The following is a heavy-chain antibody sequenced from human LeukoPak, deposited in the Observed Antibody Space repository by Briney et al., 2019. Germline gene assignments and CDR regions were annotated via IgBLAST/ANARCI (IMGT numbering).Heavy chain of an antibody. CDR3: AKRAEGCRGVSCLYWYFDI. V-gene: IGHV3-23*01. J-gene: IGHJ2*01. D-gene: IGHD1-14*01. CDR1: RFTFSTYA. CDR2: IGGSSGAT. Sequence: GGSLRLSCAASRFTFSTYAMNWVRQAPGKGLECVSTIGGSSGATYYADSVKGRFIVSRDNSTNILYLQINSLTADDTAVYYCAKRAEGCRGVSCLYWYFDIWGRGTLVTVSS.